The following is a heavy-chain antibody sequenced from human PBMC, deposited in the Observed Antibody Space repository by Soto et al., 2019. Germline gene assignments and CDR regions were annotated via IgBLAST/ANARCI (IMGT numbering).Heavy chain of an antibody. V-gene: IGHV4-59*01. CDR3: AREYPVHTAYFDY. CDR1: GASISRYY. J-gene: IGHJ4*02. CDR2: MYYSGNA. D-gene: IGHD2-21*01. Sequence: SETLSLTCTVSGASISRYYWSWIRQSPGKGLEWIGYMYYSGNANYNPSLRSRITISVDTSKNQFSLNLNSVTAADTAVYYCAREYPVHTAYFDYWGQGILVTLSS.